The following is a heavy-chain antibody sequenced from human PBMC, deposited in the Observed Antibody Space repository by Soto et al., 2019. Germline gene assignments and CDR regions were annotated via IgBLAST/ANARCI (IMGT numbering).Heavy chain of an antibody. D-gene: IGHD2-2*01. V-gene: IGHV3-21*01. CDR2: ISLGGGHI. J-gene: IGHJ4*02. Sequence: EVQLVESGGGLVTPGGSLRLSCAASGFTFTSHGMNWVRQSPGKGLEWVSFISLGGGHIKYADSVKGRFTISRDNDKSSLYLQMDSLRDEDTAVYYCARGVGFCSTSTCSPGYYFDSWGQGTLVTVSS. CDR3: ARGVGFCSTSTCSPGYYFDS. CDR1: GFTFTSHG.